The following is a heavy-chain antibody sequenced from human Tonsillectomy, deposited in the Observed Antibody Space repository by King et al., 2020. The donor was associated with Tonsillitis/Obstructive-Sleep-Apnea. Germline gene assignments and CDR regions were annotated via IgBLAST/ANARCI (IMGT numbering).Heavy chain of an antibody. V-gene: IGHV1-18*01. J-gene: IGHJ3*01. CDR2: ISTYNGNT. CDR3: AVNARGHFF. D-gene: IGHD1-26*01. Sequence: QLVQSGAEVKKPGASVKVSCKASGYTFTSYDLSWVRQAPGQGLEWMGWISTYNGNTIYAQKLQGRVTMATDTSTSTAYMELRSLRSDDTAVYYCAVNARGHFFWGQGTMVTISS. CDR1: GYTFTSYD.